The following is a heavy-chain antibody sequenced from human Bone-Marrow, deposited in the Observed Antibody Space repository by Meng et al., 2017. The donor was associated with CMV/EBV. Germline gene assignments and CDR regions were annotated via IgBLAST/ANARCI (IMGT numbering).Heavy chain of an antibody. CDR3: ARLKLSAYYYYGMDV. CDR1: GGSISSYY. Sequence: GSLRLSCTVSGGSISSYYWSWIRQPPGKGLEWIGYIYYSGSTNYNPSLKSRVTISVDTSKNQFSLKLSSVTAADTAVYYCARLKLSAYYYYGMDVWGQGTTVTASS. D-gene: IGHD1-7*01. J-gene: IGHJ6*02. CDR2: IYYSGST. V-gene: IGHV4-59*01.